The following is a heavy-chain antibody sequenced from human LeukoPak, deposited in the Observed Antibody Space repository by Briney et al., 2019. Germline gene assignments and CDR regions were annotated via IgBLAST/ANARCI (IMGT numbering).Heavy chain of an antibody. D-gene: IGHD1-26*01. CDR3: GKTTVGERSGQMPAWPVDY. CDR1: GFTFCSDA. CDR2: IFSSGGCT. J-gene: IGHJ4*02. V-gene: IGHV3-23*01. Sequence: RGSLRLSCEASGFTFCSDAMCCGRQAPRERLEWGAGIFSSGGCTLFAAPVTGRFSISGDNSQNTGYLQITSLRAEDTAVYNWGKTTVGERSGQMPAWPVDYWGQGTLVTVSS.